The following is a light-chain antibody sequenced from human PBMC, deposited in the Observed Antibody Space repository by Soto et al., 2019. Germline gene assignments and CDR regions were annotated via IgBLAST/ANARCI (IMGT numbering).Light chain of an antibody. CDR1: QSISSY. CDR3: QQYNIYWT. Sequence: DIQMTQSPSSLSASVGDRVTITCRASQSISSYLNWYQQKPGKAPKLLIYAASSLQSAVPSRFSGSGSGTDFTLTISSLQPEDFATYYCQQYNIYWTFGQGTKVDIK. J-gene: IGKJ1*01. V-gene: IGKV1-39*01. CDR2: AAS.